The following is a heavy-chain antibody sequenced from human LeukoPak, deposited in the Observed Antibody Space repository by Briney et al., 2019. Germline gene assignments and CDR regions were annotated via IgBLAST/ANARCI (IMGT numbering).Heavy chain of an antibody. J-gene: IGHJ4*02. CDR2: IIPVFGTP. CDR1: GGIFKKYD. D-gene: IGHD6-19*01. Sequence: GASVKVSCKASGGIFKKYDIYWVRQAPGQGLEWLGGIIPVFGTPNYAQRFQDRVTITTDESATTGYMELSTLKFEDTAVYYCARGGAEAVAGSLDFWGQGTLVTVS. V-gene: IGHV1-69*05. CDR3: ARGGAEAVAGSLDF.